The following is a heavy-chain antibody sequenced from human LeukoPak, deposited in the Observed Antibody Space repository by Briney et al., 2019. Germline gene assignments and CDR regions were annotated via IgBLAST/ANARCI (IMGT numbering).Heavy chain of an antibody. CDR3: ATDKYYDF. CDR1: EFAFRNYE. D-gene: IGHD3-3*01. J-gene: IGHJ4*02. CDR2: ISPSGSTT. V-gene: IGHV3-48*03. Sequence: GGSLRLSCTASEFAFRNYEINWVRQAPGKGLEWVSYISPSGSTTYYSDSVKGRFTISRDNAKNSVYVQMSSLRAEDTAVYYCATDKYYDFWGQGTLVTVSS.